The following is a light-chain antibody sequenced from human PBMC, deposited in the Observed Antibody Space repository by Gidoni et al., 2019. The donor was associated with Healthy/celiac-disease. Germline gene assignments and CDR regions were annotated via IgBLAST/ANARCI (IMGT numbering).Light chain of an antibody. CDR1: KLGDKY. J-gene: IGLJ2*01. CDR3: QAWDSSTAWVV. Sequence: SYELTQPPSVYVAPGQTASITCSGDKLGDKYACWYQQKPGQSPVLVIYQDSKRPSGIPERFSGSTSGNTATLTISGTQAMDEADYYCQAWDSSTAWVVFGGGTKLTVL. CDR2: QDS. V-gene: IGLV3-1*01.